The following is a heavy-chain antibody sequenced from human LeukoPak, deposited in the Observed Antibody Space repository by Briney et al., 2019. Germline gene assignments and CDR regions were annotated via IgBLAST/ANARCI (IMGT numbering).Heavy chain of an antibody. V-gene: IGHV3-53*01. CDR2: IYSGGNT. CDR3: ARGGVGATKGAFDI. CDR1: GFTVSSNY. D-gene: IGHD1-26*01. Sequence: GGSLRLSCAASGFTVSSNYMSWVRQAPGKGLEWVSVIYSGGNTYYADSMKGRFTISRDNAGNSLYLQMNSLRAEDTALYYCARGGVGATKGAFDIWGQGTMVTVSS. J-gene: IGHJ3*02.